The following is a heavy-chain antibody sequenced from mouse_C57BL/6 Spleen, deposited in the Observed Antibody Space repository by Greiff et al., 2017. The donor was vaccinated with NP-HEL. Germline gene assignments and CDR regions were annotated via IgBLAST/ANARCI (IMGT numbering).Heavy chain of an antibody. V-gene: IGHV1-18*01. D-gene: IGHD4-1*01. CDR1: GYTFTDYN. CDR2: SNPNNGGT. J-gene: IGHJ4*01. Sequence: VQLQQSGPELVKPGASVKIPCKASGYTFTDYNMDWVKQSHGKSFEWIGDSNPNNGGTIYNQKFKGKATLTVDKSSSTAYMELRSLTSEDTAVYYCARRKIGSLYAMDYWGQGTSVTVSS. CDR3: ARRKIGSLYAMDY.